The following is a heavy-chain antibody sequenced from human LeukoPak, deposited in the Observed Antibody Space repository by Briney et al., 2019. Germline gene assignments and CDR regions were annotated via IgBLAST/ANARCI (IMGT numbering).Heavy chain of an antibody. J-gene: IGHJ4*02. V-gene: IGHV3-7*04. CDR2: IKQDGSEK. Sequence: GGSLRLPCAASGFTFSSYWMSWVRQAPGKGLEWVANIKQDGSEKYYVDSVKGRFTISRDNAKNSLYLQMNSLRAEDTAVYYCARVPTYYDILTGYYTPYYFDYWGQGTLVTVSS. D-gene: IGHD3-9*01. CDR3: ARVPTYYDILTGYYTPYYFDY. CDR1: GFTFSSYW.